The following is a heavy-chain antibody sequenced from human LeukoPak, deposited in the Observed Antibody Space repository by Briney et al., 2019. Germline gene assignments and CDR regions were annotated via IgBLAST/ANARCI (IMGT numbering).Heavy chain of an antibody. CDR1: GVSISSYY. V-gene: IGHV4-59*01. D-gene: IGHD6-19*01. CDR2: IYYSGST. J-gene: IGHJ4*02. CDR3: ARGRQWLERDY. Sequence: SETLSFTCTVSGVSISSYYWSWIRQPPGKGLEWIGYIYYSGSTNYNPSLMSRVTISVGTSKNQFSLKLSSVTAADTAVYYCARGRQWLERDYWGQGTLVTVSS.